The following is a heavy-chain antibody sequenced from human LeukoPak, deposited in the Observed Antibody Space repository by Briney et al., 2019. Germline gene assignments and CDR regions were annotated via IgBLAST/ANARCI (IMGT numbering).Heavy chain of an antibody. J-gene: IGHJ6*04. Sequence: GRSPELSCAASGIPFCSYGMHWGRQAPGEGLEGVAVISYDGSKKYYADSLKGRFTISRDNSKNTLYLQMNSLRAEDTAVYYCAKNAAAADPNYYYYGMDVWGKGTTVTVSS. V-gene: IGHV3-30*18. CDR3: AKNAAAADPNYYYYGMDV. D-gene: IGHD6-13*01. CDR2: ISYDGSKK. CDR1: GIPFCSYG.